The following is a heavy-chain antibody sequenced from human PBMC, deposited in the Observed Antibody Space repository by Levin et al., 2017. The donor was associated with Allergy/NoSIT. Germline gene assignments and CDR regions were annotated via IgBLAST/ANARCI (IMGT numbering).Heavy chain of an antibody. CDR2: INPNTGVT. CDR1: GYTFTGYY. V-gene: IGHV1-2*04. J-gene: IGHJ4*02. D-gene: IGHD6-19*01. CDR3: ARGLPGYSTGWYDY. Sequence: ASVKVSCKTSGYTFTGYYMHWVRQAPGQGLEWVGWINPNTGVTNYAQTFQGWVTMTWDTSISTAYMQLARLRSDDTAVYYCARGLPGYSTGWYDYWGQGTLVTFSS.